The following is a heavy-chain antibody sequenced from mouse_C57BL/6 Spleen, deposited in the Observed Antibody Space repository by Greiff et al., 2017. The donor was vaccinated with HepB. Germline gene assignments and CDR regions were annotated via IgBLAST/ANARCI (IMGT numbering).Heavy chain of an antibody. CDR1: GFTFSSYA. V-gene: IGHV5-9-1*02. J-gene: IGHJ1*03. CDR3: RRDGVTGARYFDV. D-gene: IGHD4-1*01. Sequence: DVKLVESGAGLVKPGGSLKLSCAASGFTFSSYAMSWVRQTPEKRLEWVAYISSGGDYIYYEDTVKGRFTISRDNARNTRYLQMSSLKSEDTAMYYCRRDGVTGARYFDVWGTGTTVTVSS. CDR2: ISSGGDYI.